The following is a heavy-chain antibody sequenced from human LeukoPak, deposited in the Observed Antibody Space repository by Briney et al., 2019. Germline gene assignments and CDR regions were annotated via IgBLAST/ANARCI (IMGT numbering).Heavy chain of an antibody. Sequence: SETLSLTCTVSGGSISNNFYYWAWIRQPPGKGLERIGSTHYSGSTYNNPSLESRVTLFVDTSKKQFSLKLSSVTAADTSVYYCARHQTYNYGSGSLKYTWNDPWGQGILVTVSS. V-gene: IGHV4-39*01. J-gene: IGHJ5*02. CDR1: GGSISNNFYY. CDR2: THYSGST. D-gene: IGHD3-10*01. CDR3: ARHQTYNYGSGSLKYTWNDP.